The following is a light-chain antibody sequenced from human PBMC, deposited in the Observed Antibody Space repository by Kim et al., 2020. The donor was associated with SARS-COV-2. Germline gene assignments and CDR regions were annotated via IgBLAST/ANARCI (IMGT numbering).Light chain of an antibody. CDR2: KAS. J-gene: IGKJ1*01. CDR3: QNYAGWCT. V-gene: IGKV1-5*03. Sequence: GDRFTITFRDSQSIITSSAWYQQKPAYAPKLLIYKASTLETGVPSRFSGGGSVTEFTFTISSLQPDDFATYYCQNYAGWCTFGQGTME. CDR1: QSIITS.